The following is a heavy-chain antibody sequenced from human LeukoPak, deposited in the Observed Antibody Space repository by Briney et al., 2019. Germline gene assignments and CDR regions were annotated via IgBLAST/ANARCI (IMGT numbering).Heavy chain of an antibody. CDR2: IYTSGST. J-gene: IGHJ4*02. Sequence: SETLSLTCTVSGGTISSGSYYWSWLRQPAGKGLEWIGRIYTSGSTNYNPSLKSRVTISVDTSKNQFSLELSSVTAADTAVYYCARGGDYGDYGGYWGQGTLVTVSS. CDR3: ARGGDYGDYGGY. V-gene: IGHV4-61*02. D-gene: IGHD4-17*01. CDR1: GGTISSGSYY.